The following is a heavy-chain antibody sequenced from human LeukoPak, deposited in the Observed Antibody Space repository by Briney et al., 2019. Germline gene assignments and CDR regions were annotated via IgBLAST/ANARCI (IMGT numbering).Heavy chain of an antibody. Sequence: GGSLRLSCAASGFTFSDYWMHWVRQAPGKGLGWVSRVNRYGSSTSYADSVKGRFTISRDNAKNTLSLQMNSLRAEDTAVYYCARDRSISAAGDTYWGQGTLVTVSS. V-gene: IGHV3-74*01. CDR3: ARDRSISAAGDTY. CDR2: VNRYGSST. CDR1: GFTFSDYW. D-gene: IGHD6-13*01. J-gene: IGHJ4*02.